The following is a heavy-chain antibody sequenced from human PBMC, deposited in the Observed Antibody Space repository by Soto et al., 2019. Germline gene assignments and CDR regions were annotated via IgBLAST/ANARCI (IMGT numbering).Heavy chain of an antibody. J-gene: IGHJ5*02. Sequence: SETLSLTCTVSGGSISSGGYYWSWIRQHPGKGLEWIGYIYYSGSTYYNPSLKSRVTISVDTSKNQFSLKLSSVTAADTAVYYCARDPQYSSSSWFDPWGQGTLVTVSS. CDR2: IYYSGST. CDR3: ARDPQYSSSSWFDP. V-gene: IGHV4-31*03. D-gene: IGHD6-6*01. CDR1: GGSISSGGYY.